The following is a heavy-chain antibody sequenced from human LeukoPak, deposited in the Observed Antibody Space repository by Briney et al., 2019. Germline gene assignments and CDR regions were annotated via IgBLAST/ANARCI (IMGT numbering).Heavy chain of an antibody. CDR2: INPNSGGT. CDR1: GYTFTGYY. Sequence: ASVKVSCKASGYTFTGYYMHWVRQAPGQGLEWMGHINPNSGGTNYAQNFQGRVTMTRDTSISTAYMELSRLRSDDTAVYYCARGGYSYGYSSDNWFDPWGQGTLATVSS. V-gene: IGHV1-2*06. CDR3: ARGGYSYGYSSDNWFDP. D-gene: IGHD5-18*01. J-gene: IGHJ5*02.